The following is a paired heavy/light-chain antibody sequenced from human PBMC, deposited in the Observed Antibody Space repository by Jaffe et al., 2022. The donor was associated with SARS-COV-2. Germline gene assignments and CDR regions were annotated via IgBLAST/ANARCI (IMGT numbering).Heavy chain of an antibody. V-gene: IGHV3-7*03. Sequence: EVQLVESGGGLVQPGGSLRLSCAASGFSFSDYWMSWVRQAPGKGLEWVANINLNGGEQYYVDSVRGRFTISRDNAKKSLYLQMNSLRAEDTAVYSCARVVFRGFDPWGQGTLVTVSS. CDR2: INLNGGEQ. J-gene: IGHJ5*02. CDR1: GFSFSDYW. CDR3: ARVVFRGFDP.
Light chain of an antibody. CDR3: QQLNSYPVS. CDR2: TAS. Sequence: DIQLTQSPSFLSASVGDRVTITCRASQGISNYLAWYQEKPGKAPKLLIYTASTLQSGVPSRFSGSGSGAEFTLTISSLQPEDFATYYCQQLNSYPVSFGGGTKVEIK. CDR1: QGISNY. V-gene: IGKV1-9*01. J-gene: IGKJ4*01.